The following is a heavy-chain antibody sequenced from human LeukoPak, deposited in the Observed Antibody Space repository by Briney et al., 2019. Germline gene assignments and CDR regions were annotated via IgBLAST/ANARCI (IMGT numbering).Heavy chain of an antibody. CDR2: INPNSGDT. J-gene: IGHJ4*02. CDR1: GYTFTGYY. V-gene: IGHV1-2*02. D-gene: IGHD2/OR15-2a*01. CDR3: ARDVIY. Sequence: ASVKVSCKASGYTFTGYYMHWVRQAPGQGLEWMGWINPNSGDTIYAQEFQGTITMTRDTSISTVYMELSRLRSDDTAVYYCARDVIYWGQGTLVTVSS.